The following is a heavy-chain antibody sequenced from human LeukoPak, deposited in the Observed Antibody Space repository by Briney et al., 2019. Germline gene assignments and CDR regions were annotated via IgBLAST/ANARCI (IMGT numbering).Heavy chain of an antibody. Sequence: GASVKVSCKASGYTFTGYYMHWVRQAPGQGLEWMGWINPNSGGTNYAQKFQGWVTMTRDTSISTAYMELSRLRSDDTAVYYCVVKLDTAMVTPSFDYWGQGTLVTVSS. D-gene: IGHD5-18*01. V-gene: IGHV1-2*04. CDR1: GYTFTGYY. J-gene: IGHJ4*02. CDR2: INPNSGGT. CDR3: VVKLDTAMVTPSFDY.